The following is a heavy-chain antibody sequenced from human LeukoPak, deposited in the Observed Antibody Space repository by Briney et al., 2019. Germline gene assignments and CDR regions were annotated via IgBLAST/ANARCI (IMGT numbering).Heavy chain of an antibody. CDR3: ARVLCGGDCYSSWFDP. Sequence: SETLSLTCAVSGGSISSGGYSWSWIRQPPGQGLEWIGYIYHSGSTYYNPSLKSRVTISVDRSKNQFSLKLSSVTAADTAVYYCARVLCGGDCYSSWFDPWGQGTLVTVSS. D-gene: IGHD2-21*02. J-gene: IGHJ5*02. CDR2: IYHSGST. CDR1: GGSISSGGYS. V-gene: IGHV4-30-2*01.